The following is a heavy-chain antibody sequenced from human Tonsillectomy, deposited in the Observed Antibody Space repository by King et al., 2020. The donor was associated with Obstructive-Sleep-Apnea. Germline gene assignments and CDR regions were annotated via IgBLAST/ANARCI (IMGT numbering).Heavy chain of an antibody. Sequence: QLQESGPGLVKPSETLSLTCTVSGGSISSYYWSWIRRPPGKGLEWIGYIYYSGSTNYNPSLKSRVTISVDTSKNQFSLKLSSVTAADTAVYYCARDASIAAAGTRPAPYYYYGMDVWGQGTTVTVSS. CDR2: IYYSGST. V-gene: IGHV4-59*01. CDR1: GGSISSYY. J-gene: IGHJ6*02. D-gene: IGHD6-13*01. CDR3: ARDASIAAAGTRPAPYYYYGMDV.